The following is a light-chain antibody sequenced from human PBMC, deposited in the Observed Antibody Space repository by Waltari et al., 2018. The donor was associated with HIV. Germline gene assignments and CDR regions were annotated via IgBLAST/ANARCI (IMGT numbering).Light chain of an antibody. CDR3: QQYETLPPMYT. J-gene: IGKJ2*01. V-gene: IGKV1-33*01. CDR1: QDIKRY. Sequence: DIQMTQSPSSLSASVGDRVTITCQASQDIKRYLNWYQQKPGKSPKLLIYDASVLETGVPPRFSGRGSGTDFTFTITNLQPEDFATYYCQQYETLPPMYTFGQGTKLEIK. CDR2: DAS.